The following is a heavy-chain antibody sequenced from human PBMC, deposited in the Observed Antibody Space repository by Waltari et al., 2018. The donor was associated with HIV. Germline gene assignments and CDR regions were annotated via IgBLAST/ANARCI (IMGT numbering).Heavy chain of an antibody. Sequence: QVHLQESGPGLVKASEPLSLTCSVSGGSIRGDSWSWIRQPPGKGLEWIGYIYYTGSTNYNPSLKSRITMSLSPSKTQFSLKVNSVTSADTGVYYCAKESWAHSSGWQFDYWGPGILVTVSS. D-gene: IGHD6-19*01. CDR3: AKESWAHSSGWQFDY. CDR2: IYYTGST. CDR1: GGSIRGDS. J-gene: IGHJ4*02. V-gene: IGHV4-59*01.